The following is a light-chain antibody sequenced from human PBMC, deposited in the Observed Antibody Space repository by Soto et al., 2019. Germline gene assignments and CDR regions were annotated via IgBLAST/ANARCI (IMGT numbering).Light chain of an antibody. J-gene: IGKJ4*01. CDR3: QQSYSTPLT. V-gene: IGKV1-5*01. CDR1: QGISNW. CDR2: HAS. Sequence: DIQMTQSPSTLSASIGDTVTVACRASQGISNWLAWYQQKPGKAPKLLIFHASSLESGVPSRFSGSGSGTEFTLTISSLQSDDFATYYCQQSYSTPLTFGGGTKVDIK.